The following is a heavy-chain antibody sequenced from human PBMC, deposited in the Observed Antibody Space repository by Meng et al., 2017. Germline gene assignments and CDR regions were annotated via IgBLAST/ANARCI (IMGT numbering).Heavy chain of an antibody. J-gene: IGHJ4*02. D-gene: IGHD6-25*01. CDR3: ARDEDISAAGKLFGDY. V-gene: IGHV1-69*06. CDR1: GGSFSSYA. CDR2: IIPIFGTA. Sequence: QERLVQGGAGVKTPGSSVKASCKASGGSFSSYAISWVRQAPGQGLEWMGGIIPIFGTANYAQKFQARVTMTEDTSISTAYMELSGLRSDDTAMYYCARDEDISAAGKLFGDYWGQGTLVTVSS.